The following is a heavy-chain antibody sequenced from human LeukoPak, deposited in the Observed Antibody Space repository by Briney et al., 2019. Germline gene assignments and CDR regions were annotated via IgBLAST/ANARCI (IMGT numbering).Heavy chain of an antibody. CDR2: ISSSSSYI. D-gene: IGHD1-26*01. Sequence: GGSLRLSCAASGFTFSSYSMNWVRQAPGKGLEWVSSISSSSSYIYYAGSVKGRFTISRDNAKNSLYLQMNSLRAEDTAVYYCAGNSVQHWGQGTLVTVSS. CDR3: AGNSVQH. CDR1: GFTFSSYS. V-gene: IGHV3-21*01. J-gene: IGHJ1*01.